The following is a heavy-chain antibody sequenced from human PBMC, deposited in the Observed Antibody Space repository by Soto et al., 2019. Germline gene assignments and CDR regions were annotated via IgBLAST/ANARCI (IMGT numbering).Heavy chain of an antibody. CDR1: GYTFTSYG. CDR2: ISAYNGNT. D-gene: IGHD6-19*01. CDR3: AREIAVAGSRDFDY. V-gene: IGHV1-18*01. Sequence: VSVKVSCKASGYTFTSYGISWVRQAPGQGLEWMGWISAYNGNTNYAQKLQGRVTMTTDTSTSTAYMELRSLRSDDTAVYYCAREIAVAGSRDFDYWGQGTLVTVSS. J-gene: IGHJ4*02.